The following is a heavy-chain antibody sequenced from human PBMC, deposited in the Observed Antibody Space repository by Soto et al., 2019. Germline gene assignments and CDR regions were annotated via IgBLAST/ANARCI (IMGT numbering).Heavy chain of an antibody. CDR1: EGTIIGYC. V-gene: IGHV4-59*01. J-gene: IGHJ4*02. Sequence: TLCLPWTVAEGTIIGYCCSWIRQHPGKGLEWIGYIYYSGSTNYNPSLKSRVTISVDTSKNQFSLKLSSVTAADTAVYYCSRGWGEAAAGTLPPYFAYWGQGTLVTVSS. CDR2: IYYSGST. D-gene: IGHD6-13*01. CDR3: SRGWGEAAAGTLPPYFAY.